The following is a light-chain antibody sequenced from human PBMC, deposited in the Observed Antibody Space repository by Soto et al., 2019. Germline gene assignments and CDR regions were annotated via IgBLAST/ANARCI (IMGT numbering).Light chain of an antibody. CDR3: GAWDSSLSAPFV. CDR2: ETN. Sequence: QSVLTQPPSVSAAPGQSVTISCSGSISNIGTDYVSWYQQLPGAAPKLLIYETNMRPSGIPARFTASKSGTTAILAITGLQSGDEADYYCGAWDSSLSAPFVFGTGTKVTVL. J-gene: IGLJ1*01. V-gene: IGLV1-51*02. CDR1: ISNIGTDY.